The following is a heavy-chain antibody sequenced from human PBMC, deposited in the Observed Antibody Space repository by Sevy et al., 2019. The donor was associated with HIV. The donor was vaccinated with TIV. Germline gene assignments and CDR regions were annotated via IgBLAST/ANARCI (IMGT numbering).Heavy chain of an antibody. J-gene: IGHJ4*02. CDR1: GFTFSNAW. CDR3: TTGGTFGGVIVDF. CDR2: IRSISDGGTT. V-gene: IGHV3-15*01. D-gene: IGHD3-16*02. Sequence: GGSLRLSCTASGFTFSNAWMTWVRQAPGKGLEWVGHIRSISDGGTTDYAAPVKERFTISRDDSKNTLSLQMNSLKNEDTAVYYCTTGGTFGGVIVDFWGRGTLVTVSS.